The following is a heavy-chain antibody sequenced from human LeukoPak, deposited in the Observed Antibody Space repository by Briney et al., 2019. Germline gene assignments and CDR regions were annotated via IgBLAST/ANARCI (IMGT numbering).Heavy chain of an antibody. V-gene: IGHV5-51*01. D-gene: IGHD6-13*01. Sequence: GESLKISCKGSGYSFTSYWIGWLRQMPGKGLEWMGIIYPGDSDTRYSPSFQGQVTISADTSISTAYPQWSSLKASDTAMYYCASSVGGAAAGTYYFDYWGQGTLVTVSS. J-gene: IGHJ4*02. CDR1: GYSFTSYW. CDR2: IYPGDSDT. CDR3: ASSVGGAAAGTYYFDY.